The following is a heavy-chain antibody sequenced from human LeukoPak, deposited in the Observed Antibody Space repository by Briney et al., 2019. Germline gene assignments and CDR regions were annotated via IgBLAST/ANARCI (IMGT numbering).Heavy chain of an antibody. CDR2: IYYSGST. V-gene: IGHV4-59*01. Sequence: SETLSLTCTVSGGSISSYYWSWIRPPPGKGLEWIGYIYYSGSTNYHPSLKSRVTISVDTSKNQFSLKLSSVTAADTAVYYCARGGIAAAGRTYYYYGMDVWGQGTTVTVSS. D-gene: IGHD6-13*01. CDR1: GGSISSYY. CDR3: ARGGIAAAGRTYYYYGMDV. J-gene: IGHJ6*02.